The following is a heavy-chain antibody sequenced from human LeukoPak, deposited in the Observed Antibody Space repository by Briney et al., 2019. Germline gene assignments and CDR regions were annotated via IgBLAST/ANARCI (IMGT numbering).Heavy chain of an antibody. Sequence: PSGTLSLTCAVSGGSISSSNWWSWVRQPPGKGLEWIGEIYHSGSTNYNPSLKSRVTISVDKSKNQFSLKLSSVTAADTAVYYCASNPPYYYDKSWYFDLWGRGTLVTVSS. CDR3: ASNPPYYYDKSWYFDL. D-gene: IGHD3-22*01. J-gene: IGHJ2*01. V-gene: IGHV4-4*02. CDR1: GGSISSSNW. CDR2: IYHSGST.